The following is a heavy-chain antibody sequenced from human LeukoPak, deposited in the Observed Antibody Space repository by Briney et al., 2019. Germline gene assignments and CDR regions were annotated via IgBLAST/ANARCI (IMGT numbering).Heavy chain of an antibody. D-gene: IGHD2-2*01. CDR3: ARPVDCSSTFCSGPFDS. J-gene: IGHJ4*02. CDR1: GGSLNHYY. CDR2: IDRLGRT. Sequence: SETLSLTCAVYGGSLNHYYWSWIRQPPGKGLEWIGEIDRLGRTNYSPSLKNRVTISIDTSKNQFSLKLTSVTAADSAVYYCARPVDCSSTFCSGPFDSWGQGGLVTVSS. V-gene: IGHV4-34*01.